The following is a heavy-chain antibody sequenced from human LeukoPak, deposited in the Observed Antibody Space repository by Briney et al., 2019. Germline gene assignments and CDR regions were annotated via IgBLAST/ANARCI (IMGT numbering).Heavy chain of an antibody. D-gene: IGHD6-19*01. J-gene: IGHJ4*02. CDR3: ATKQWLAPPPDS. CDR2: INTDGTVT. V-gene: IGHV3-74*01. CDR1: GFTFSKYW. Sequence: GGSLRLPCAASGFTFSKYWMLWVRQAPGKRLESVSRINTDGTVTTYADSVKGRFTVSRDNADNTMFLQMNSVRDEDTAVYYCATKQWLAPPPDSWGQGTPVTVSS.